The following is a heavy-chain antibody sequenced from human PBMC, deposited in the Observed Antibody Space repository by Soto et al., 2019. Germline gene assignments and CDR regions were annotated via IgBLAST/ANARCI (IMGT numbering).Heavy chain of an antibody. CDR3: ARDMAYGDFLPALF. D-gene: IGHD4-17*01. CDR2: INPKSGVT. V-gene: IGHV1-2*02. Sequence: QGQLVQSGAEVKKPGASVKVSCKASGYTFTGYYIHWVRQAPGQGLEWMGWINPKSGVTNYAQKFQGRVTMITETSISTAYMELSRLRSDDTAVYYCARDMAYGDFLPALFWGQGTLVTVSS. J-gene: IGHJ4*02. CDR1: GYTFTGYY.